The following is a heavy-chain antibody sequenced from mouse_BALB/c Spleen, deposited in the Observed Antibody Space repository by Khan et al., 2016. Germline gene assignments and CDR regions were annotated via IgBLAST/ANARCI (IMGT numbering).Heavy chain of an antibody. Sequence: EVQLQESGPGLVKPSQSLSLTCTVTGYSITSDYAWNWIRQFPGNKLEWMGYISYSGSTSYNPSLKSRISITRDTSKNQCFLQLNSVTTEYTATYYFARGYYDVWGAGTTVTVSS. J-gene: IGHJ1*01. V-gene: IGHV3-2*02. CDR3: ARGYYDV. CDR2: ISYSGST. CDR1: GYSITSDYA.